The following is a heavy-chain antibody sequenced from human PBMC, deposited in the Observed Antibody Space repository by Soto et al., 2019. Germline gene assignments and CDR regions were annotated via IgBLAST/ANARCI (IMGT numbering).Heavy chain of an antibody. CDR3: ANEFSGSYPFDS. J-gene: IGHJ4*02. CDR2: ISYDGSNK. Sequence: QVQLVESGGGVVQPGRSLRLSCAASGFTFTNYGMHWVRQAPGKGLEWVAVISYDGSNKYYADSVKGRFTISRDNSKNTLYLQMNSLRTEDTAVYYCANEFSGSYPFDSWGQGTLVTVSS. D-gene: IGHD3-10*01. V-gene: IGHV3-30*18. CDR1: GFTFTNYG.